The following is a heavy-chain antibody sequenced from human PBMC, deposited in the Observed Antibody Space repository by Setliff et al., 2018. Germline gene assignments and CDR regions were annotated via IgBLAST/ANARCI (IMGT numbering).Heavy chain of an antibody. CDR1: GYSFTTYA. V-gene: IGHV1-69*13. CDR3: ARDSQLGFYYFDS. J-gene: IGHJ4*02. D-gene: IGHD1-1*01. Sequence: SVKVSCKASGYSFTTYAIHWVRQAPGQGLEWMGMIIPIFGSPHYAQRFQDRVIITADVSTRTAYMDLSSLRSEDTAIYYCARDSQLGFYYFDSWGRGTLVTVSS. CDR2: IIPIFGSP.